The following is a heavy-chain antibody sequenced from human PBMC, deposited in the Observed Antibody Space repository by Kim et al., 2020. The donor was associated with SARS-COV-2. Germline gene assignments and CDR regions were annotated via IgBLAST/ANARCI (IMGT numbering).Heavy chain of an antibody. CDR2: IYYSGST. CDR1: GGSISSYY. J-gene: IGHJ4*02. Sequence: SETLSLTCTVSGGSISSYYWSWIRQPPGKGLEWIGYIYYSGSTNYNPSLKSRVTISVDTSKNQFSLKLSSVTAADTAVYYCARDSDSRVGATGVFDYWGQGTLVTVSS. V-gene: IGHV4-59*13. CDR3: ARDSDSRVGATGVFDY. D-gene: IGHD1-26*01.